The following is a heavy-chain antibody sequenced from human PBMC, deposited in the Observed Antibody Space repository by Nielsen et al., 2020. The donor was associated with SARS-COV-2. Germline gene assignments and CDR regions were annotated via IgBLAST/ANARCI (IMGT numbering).Heavy chain of an antibody. CDR3: ARVGQLVARGVNWFDP. V-gene: IGHV1-18*01. D-gene: IGHD6-6*01. CDR2: ISAYNGNT. Sequence: ASVKVSCKASGYTFTRYGISWVRQAPGQGLEWMGWISAYNGNTNYAQKLQGRVTMTTDTSTSTAYMELRSLRSDDTAVYYCARVGQLVARGVNWFDPWGQGTLVTVSS. J-gene: IGHJ5*02. CDR1: GYTFTRYG.